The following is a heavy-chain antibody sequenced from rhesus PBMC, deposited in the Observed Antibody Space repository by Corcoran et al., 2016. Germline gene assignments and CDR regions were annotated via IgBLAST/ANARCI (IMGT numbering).Heavy chain of an antibody. CDR3: ARRPYYYDSGYFY. V-gene: IGHV4-99*01. J-gene: IGHJ4*01. CDR1: GYSISSGYY. D-gene: IGHD3-28*01. CDR2: IRGSSGST. Sequence: QVQLQESGPGLVKPSETLSLTCAVSGYSISSGYYWGWIRQPPGKGLEYIGYIRGSSGSTYYNPSLSSRVTISKDTSKNQFSLKLSSVTAAETAVYYCARRPYYYDSGYFYWGQGVLVTVSS.